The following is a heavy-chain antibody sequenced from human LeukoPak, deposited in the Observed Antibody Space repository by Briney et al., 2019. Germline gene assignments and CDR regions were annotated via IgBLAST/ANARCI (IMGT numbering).Heavy chain of an antibody. V-gene: IGHV4-38-2*02. Sequence: PSETLSLTCTVSGYSISTGYYWGWIRQPPGKGLEWIGSMYHSGSTYYNPSLKSRVTMSADTSKNQFSPKLNSVTAADTAVYYCARGQQWPEAFDYWGLGTLVTVSS. D-gene: IGHD6-19*01. CDR3: ARGQQWPEAFDY. CDR2: MYHSGST. J-gene: IGHJ4*02. CDR1: GYSISTGYY.